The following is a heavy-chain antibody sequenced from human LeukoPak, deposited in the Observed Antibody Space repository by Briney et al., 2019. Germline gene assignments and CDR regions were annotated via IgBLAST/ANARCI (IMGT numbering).Heavy chain of an antibody. CDR2: ISAYNGNT. CDR1: GYTFTSYG. D-gene: IGHD3-9*01. Sequence: GASVKVSCKASGYTFTSYGISWVRQAPGQGLEWMGWISAYNGNTNYAQKLQGRVTMTTDTSTSTAYMELRSLRSDDTAVYYCARDLAGSYYDILTGYYNGFDYWGQGTLVTVSS. CDR3: ARDLAGSYYDILTGYYNGFDY. V-gene: IGHV1-18*01. J-gene: IGHJ4*02.